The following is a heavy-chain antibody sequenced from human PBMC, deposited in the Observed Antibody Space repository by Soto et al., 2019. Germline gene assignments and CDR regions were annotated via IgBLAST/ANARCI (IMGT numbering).Heavy chain of an antibody. Sequence: EVQLVESGGGLVQPGGSLRLSCADSGVTVRNIYMSWVRQAPGKGLEWVSVIYSDGSTQYADSVRGRFTISRDNSKDTLYLQMNSLRVEDTAVYYCARGSYYYYGMDVWGQGTTVTVSS. J-gene: IGHJ6*02. CDR3: ARGSYYYYGMDV. V-gene: IGHV3-66*01. CDR2: IYSDGST. CDR1: GVTVRNIY.